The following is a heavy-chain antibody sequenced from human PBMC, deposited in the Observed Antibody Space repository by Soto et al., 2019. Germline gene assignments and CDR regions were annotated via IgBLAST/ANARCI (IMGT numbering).Heavy chain of an antibody. CDR3: TRHGSGDYFLFDP. CDR1: GFTFSGFW. J-gene: IGHJ5*02. D-gene: IGHD4-17*01. CDR2: ASPDGTST. Sequence: EVRLVESGGGLVQPGGSLRLSCAASGFTFSGFWMHWVRQAPGKGLVWVSRASPDGTSTSYADSVKGRFIISRDNAKNTLYMEMNSLRDEDTAVYYCTRHGSGDYFLFDPWGQGTLVTVSS. V-gene: IGHV3-74*01.